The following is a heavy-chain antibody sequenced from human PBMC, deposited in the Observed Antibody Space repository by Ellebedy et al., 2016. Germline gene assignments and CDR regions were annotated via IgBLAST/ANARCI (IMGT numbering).Heavy chain of an antibody. Sequence: GESLKISXKGSGYIFTSHWIGWVRQMPGKGLEWMGIIYPGDSDTRYSPSFQGQVTISADKSISTAYLQWTSLKASDSAMYYCAIYGGLDVWGNGTTVTVSS. CDR2: IYPGDSDT. V-gene: IGHV5-51*01. CDR1: GYIFTSHW. CDR3: AIYGGLDV. D-gene: IGHD3-10*01. J-gene: IGHJ6*04.